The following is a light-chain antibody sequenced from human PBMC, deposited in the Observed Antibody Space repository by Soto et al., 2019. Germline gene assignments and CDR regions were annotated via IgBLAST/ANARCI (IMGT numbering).Light chain of an antibody. J-gene: IGKJ1*01. Sequence: DIMMTQSPDSLAVSLGETATINCKPSQNVLFSSNNKNYLAWYQQKPAQPHKLLIYWASTRESGVPDRFSGSGSGTDFTLTISSLKTDDLATYYCQQHNGYSMWTVGQGTKGDVK. CDR1: QNVLFSSNNKNY. CDR3: QQHNGYSMWT. V-gene: IGKV4-1*01. CDR2: WAS.